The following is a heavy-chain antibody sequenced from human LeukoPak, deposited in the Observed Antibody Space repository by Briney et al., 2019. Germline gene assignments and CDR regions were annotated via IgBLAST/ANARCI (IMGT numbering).Heavy chain of an antibody. CDR3: ARTLDGSHFDF. Sequence: SGPTPVNPTQTLTLTCTFSGFSLSTSGMRVSWIRQPPGKALEWLARIDRDDDKFYSTSLKTRLTISKDTSKNQVVLTLTNMDPVDTATYYCARTLDGSHFDFWGQGTLVTVSS. CDR1: GFSLSTSGMR. V-gene: IGHV2-70*04. D-gene: IGHD5-24*01. CDR2: IDRDDDK. J-gene: IGHJ4*02.